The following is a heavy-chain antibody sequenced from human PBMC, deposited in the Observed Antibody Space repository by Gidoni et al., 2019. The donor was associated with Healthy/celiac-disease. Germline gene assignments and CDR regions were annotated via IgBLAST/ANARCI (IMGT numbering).Heavy chain of an antibody. Sequence: QVQLVESGGGVVQPGRSLRLSCAASGLTFSSYAMHWVRQAPGKGLEWVAVISYDGSNKYYADSVKGRFTISRDKSKNTLYLQMNSLRAEDTAVYYCARAWRRRGLAKAGVDAFDIWGQGTMVTVSS. J-gene: IGHJ3*02. CDR1: GLTFSSYA. V-gene: IGHV3-30-3*01. CDR2: ISYDGSNK. CDR3: ARAWRRRGLAKAGVDAFDI. D-gene: IGHD3-3*01.